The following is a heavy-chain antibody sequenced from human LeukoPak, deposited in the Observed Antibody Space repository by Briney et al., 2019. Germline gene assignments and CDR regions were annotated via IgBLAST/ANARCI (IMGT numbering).Heavy chain of an antibody. V-gene: IGHV3-64*02. CDR1: GFTFSTYT. CDR2: ISANGGST. CDR3: ARAMIGSRYFDWLSHPFDY. D-gene: IGHD3-9*01. J-gene: IGHJ4*02. Sequence: GGSLRLSCAASGFTFSTYTIHWVRQAPGQGLEYVSAISANGGSTYYADSVKGRFTISRDNSKNTVYLQMGSLRPEDMAVYYCARAMIGSRYFDWLSHPFDYWGQGTLVTVSS.